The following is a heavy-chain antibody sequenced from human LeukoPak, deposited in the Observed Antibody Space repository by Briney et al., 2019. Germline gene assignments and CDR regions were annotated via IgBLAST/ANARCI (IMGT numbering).Heavy chain of an antibody. Sequence: SETLSLTCAVYGGSFSGYYWSWIRQPPGKGLEWIGYIYYSGSTYYNPSLKSRVTISVDTSKNQFSLKLSSVTAAGTAVYYCARDRRNYYMDVWGKGTTVTVSS. D-gene: IGHD6-6*01. CDR3: ARDRRNYYMDV. J-gene: IGHJ6*03. V-gene: IGHV4-59*12. CDR2: IYYSGST. CDR1: GGSFSGYY.